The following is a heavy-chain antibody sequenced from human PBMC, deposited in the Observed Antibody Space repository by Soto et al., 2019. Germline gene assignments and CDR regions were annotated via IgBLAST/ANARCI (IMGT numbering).Heavy chain of an antibody. CDR1: GFTFSSYA. CDR3: AKPIETGYRIVTY. J-gene: IGHJ4*02. V-gene: IGHV3-23*01. CDR2: ISGSGGST. D-gene: IGHD3-9*01. Sequence: EVQLLESGGGLVQPGGSLRLSCAASGFTFSSYAMSWVRKAPGKGLEWVSAISGSGGSTYYADSVKGRFTSSRDNSKNTLYLHMNSLRAEDTAVYYCAKPIETGYRIVTYWGQGTLVTVSS.